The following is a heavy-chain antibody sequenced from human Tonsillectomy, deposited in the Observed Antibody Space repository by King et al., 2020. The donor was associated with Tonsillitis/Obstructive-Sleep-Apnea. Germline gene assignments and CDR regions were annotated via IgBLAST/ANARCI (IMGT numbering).Heavy chain of an antibody. CDR3: VGDIGFCSGGSCYNGNWFDP. CDR1: GYTFSNYG. V-gene: IGHV1-18*01. D-gene: IGHD2-15*01. J-gene: IGHJ5*02. CDR2: VNTYNDDT. Sequence: VQLVESGAEVKKPGASVKVSCKTSGYTFSNYGFNWVRQAPGQGLEWMGWVNTYNDDTNYAQKFQGKVTMTTETSTRTAYMELRSLRSDDTAVYYCVGDIGFCSGGSCYNGNWFDPWGQGTLVTGSS.